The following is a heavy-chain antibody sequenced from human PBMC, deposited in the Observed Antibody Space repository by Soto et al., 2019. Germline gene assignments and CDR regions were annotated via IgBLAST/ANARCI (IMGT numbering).Heavy chain of an antibody. Sequence: QVQLVQSGAEVKKPGSSVKVSCKASGGTFSSYAISWVRQAPGQGLEWMGGIIPIFGTANYAQKFQGRVTITADESTSTAYMELSSLRSEDTAVYYCARRLWVRGAPYYYYVMDVWGQGTTVTVSS. D-gene: IGHD3-10*01. J-gene: IGHJ6*02. CDR1: GGTFSSYA. CDR2: IIPIFGTA. V-gene: IGHV1-69*01. CDR3: ARRLWVRGAPYYYYVMDV.